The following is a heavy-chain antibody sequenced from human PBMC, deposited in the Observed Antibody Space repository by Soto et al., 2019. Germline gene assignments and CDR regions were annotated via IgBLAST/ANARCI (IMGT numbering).Heavy chain of an antibody. J-gene: IGHJ6*02. V-gene: IGHV3-30*18. CDR2: ISYDGSNK. CDR1: GFTFSSYG. D-gene: IGHD5-18*01. CDR3: AKDLIIGYSYGIYYYYGMDV. Sequence: GGSLRLSCAASGFTFSSYGMHWVRQAPGKGLEWVAVISYDGSNKYYADSVKGRFTISRDNSKNTLYLQMNSLRAEDTAVYYCAKDLIIGYSYGIYYYYGMDVWGQGTTVTVSS.